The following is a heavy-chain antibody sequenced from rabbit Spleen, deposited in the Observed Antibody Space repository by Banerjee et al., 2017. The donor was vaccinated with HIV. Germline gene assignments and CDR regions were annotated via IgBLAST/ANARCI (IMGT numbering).Heavy chain of an antibody. Sequence: QSLEESGGGLVKPGASLTLTCTASGFSFSGTDYICWVRQAPGRGLEWIGCIYTGRGRFTYYAIWAKGRFSISKTSSTTVTLQMTSLTSADTASYFCARDTASSFSSYGMDLWGPGTLVTVS. V-gene: IGHV1S40*01. CDR3: ARDTASSFSSYGMDL. D-gene: IGHD8-1*01. CDR2: IYTGRGRFT. J-gene: IGHJ6*01. CDR1: GFSFSGTDY.